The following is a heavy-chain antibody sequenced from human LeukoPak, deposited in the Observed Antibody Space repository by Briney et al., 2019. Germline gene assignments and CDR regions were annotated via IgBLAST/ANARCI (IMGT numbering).Heavy chain of an antibody. J-gene: IGHJ4*02. Sequence: PGGSLRLSCAASGFTFSSSGMHWVRQAPGKGLEWVTFIRFDGSNKFYADSVKGRFTISRDNSKNTLYLQMNSLKTEDTAMYYCTRPARISMIVGDLGYFHYWGQGTLVTVSS. D-gene: IGHD3-22*01. CDR2: IRFDGSNK. CDR3: TRPARISMIVGDLGYFHY. CDR1: GFTFSSSG. V-gene: IGHV3-30*02.